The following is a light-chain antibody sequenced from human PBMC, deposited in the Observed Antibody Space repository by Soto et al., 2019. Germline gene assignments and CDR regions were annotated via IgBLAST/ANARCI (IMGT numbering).Light chain of an antibody. Sequence: DIQMTQSPSSLSASVGDRVTITCRASQSISSYLNWYQQKPGKAPKLLIYAASSLQSGVPSRFSGSGSGTDFTLTISSLQPEDFATYYCQQSYSTPRTLGQGTQVEMK. CDR2: AAS. CDR3: QQSYSTPRT. J-gene: IGKJ1*01. V-gene: IGKV1-39*01. CDR1: QSISSY.